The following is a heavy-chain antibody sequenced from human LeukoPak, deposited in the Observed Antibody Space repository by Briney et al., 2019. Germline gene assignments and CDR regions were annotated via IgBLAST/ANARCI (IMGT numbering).Heavy chain of an antibody. V-gene: IGHV4-59*12. CDR2: IYYSGST. Sequence: PSETLSLTCTVSGGSISSYYWSWIRQPPGKGLEWIGYIYYSGSTNYNPSLKSRVTISVDTSKNQFSLKLSSVTAADTAVYYCAREATIWDYWGQGTLVTVSS. CDR1: GGSISSYY. D-gene: IGHD5-24*01. J-gene: IGHJ4*02. CDR3: AREATIWDY.